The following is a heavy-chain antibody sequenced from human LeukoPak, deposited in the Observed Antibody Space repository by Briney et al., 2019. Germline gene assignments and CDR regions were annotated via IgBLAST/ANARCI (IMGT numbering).Heavy chain of an antibody. V-gene: IGHV3-53*01. CDR3: AKDLQLLPMSAFDI. CDR2: IYSGGST. D-gene: IGHD5-24*01. Sequence: GGSLRLSCAASGFTVSSNYMSWVRQAPGKGLEWVSVIYSGGSTYYADSVKGRFTMSRDNSKNTLYLQMNSLRAEDTAVYYCAKDLQLLPMSAFDIWGQGTMVTVSS. J-gene: IGHJ3*02. CDR1: GFTVSSNY.